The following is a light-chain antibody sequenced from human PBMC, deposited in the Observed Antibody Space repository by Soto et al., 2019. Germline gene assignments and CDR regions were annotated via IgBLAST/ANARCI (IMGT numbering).Light chain of an antibody. V-gene: IGKV4-1*01. CDR3: QQYYNTPWT. J-gene: IGKJ1*01. CDR2: WAS. Sequence: DIVLTQYPASLAVSLGEGATISCKSSQNVLYSSNNKNYLAWFQQKPGQPPKLLIYWASARESGVPDRFSGGGSGTDFTLTISSLQAEDVAVYYCQQYYNTPWTFGQGTKVEIK. CDR1: QNVLYSSNNKNY.